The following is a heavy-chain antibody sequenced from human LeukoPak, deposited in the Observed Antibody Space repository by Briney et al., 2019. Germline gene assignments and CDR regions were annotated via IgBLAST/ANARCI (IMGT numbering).Heavy chain of an antibody. J-gene: IGHJ3*02. Sequence: GGSLRLSCAASGFTFSSYSMNWVRQAPGKGLEWVSSISSSSYIYYADSVKGRFTISRDNAKNSLYLQMISLRAEDTAVYYCARFYDSRVPPHRADAFDIWGQGTMVTVSS. CDR3: ARFYDSRVPPHRADAFDI. D-gene: IGHD3-22*01. CDR1: GFTFSSYS. CDR2: ISSSSYI. V-gene: IGHV3-21*01.